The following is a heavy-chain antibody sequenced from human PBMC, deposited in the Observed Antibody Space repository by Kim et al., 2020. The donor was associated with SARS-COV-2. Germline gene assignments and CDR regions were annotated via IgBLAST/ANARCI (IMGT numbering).Heavy chain of an antibody. V-gene: IGHV4-4*02. CDR2: IYHSGST. CDR3: ACTGIVVVVAATPYYYYGMDV. J-gene: IGHJ6*02. Sequence: SETLSLTCAVSGGSISSSNWWSWVRQPPGKGLEWIGEIYHSGSTNYNPSLKSRVTISVDKSKNQFSLKLSSVTAADTAVYYCACTGIVVVVAATPYYYYGMDVWGQGTTVTVSS. D-gene: IGHD2-15*01. CDR1: GGSISSSNW.